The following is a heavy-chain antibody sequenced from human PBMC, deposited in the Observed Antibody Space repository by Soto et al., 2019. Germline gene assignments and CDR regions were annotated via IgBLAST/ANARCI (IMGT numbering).Heavy chain of an antibody. Sequence: PGGSLRLSCAASGFIFENFGMSWVRQAPGKGLEWISPISGSGFKKYYADSVKGRFTISRDNSKDSLYLQMNSRRAEDTAVYYCARVWTDYYDSSGSSGEAFGIWGEGTMVTVSS. CDR2: ISGSGFKK. V-gene: IGHV3-23*01. J-gene: IGHJ3*02. D-gene: IGHD3-22*01. CDR3: ARVWTDYYDSSGSSGEAFGI. CDR1: GFIFENFG.